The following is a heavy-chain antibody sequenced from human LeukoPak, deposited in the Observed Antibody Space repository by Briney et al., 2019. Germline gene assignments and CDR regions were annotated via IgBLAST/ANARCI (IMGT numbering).Heavy chain of an antibody. V-gene: IGHV3-7*01. Sequence: PGGSLRLSCAASGFTFSSYWMSWVRQAPGKGLEWVANIKRDGSEKYYVDSVKGRFTISRDNAKNSLYLQMNSLRAEDTAVYYCARDPPSSYFWSGYYTLGVFDYWGQGTLVTVSS. CDR3: ARDPPSSYFWSGYYTLGVFDY. CDR2: IKRDGSEK. J-gene: IGHJ4*02. CDR1: GFTFSSYW. D-gene: IGHD3-3*01.